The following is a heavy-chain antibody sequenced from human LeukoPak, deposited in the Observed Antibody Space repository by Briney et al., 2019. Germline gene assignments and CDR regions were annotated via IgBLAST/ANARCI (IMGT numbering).Heavy chain of an antibody. D-gene: IGHD4-17*01. Sequence: GRSLRLSCAASGFTFSSYGMHWVRQAPGKGLEWVAVIWYDGSNKYYADSVKGRFTISRDNSKNTLYLQMNSLRAEDTAVYYCARGHCGDPFDYWGQGTLVTVSS. CDR3: ARGHCGDPFDY. J-gene: IGHJ4*02. CDR1: GFTFSSYG. CDR2: IWYDGSNK. V-gene: IGHV3-33*01.